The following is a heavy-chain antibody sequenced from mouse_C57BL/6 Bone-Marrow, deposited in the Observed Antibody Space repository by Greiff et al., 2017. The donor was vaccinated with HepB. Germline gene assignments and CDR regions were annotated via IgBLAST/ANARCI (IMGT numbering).Heavy chain of an antibody. J-gene: IGHJ1*03. CDR1: GYTFTDHT. CDR2: IYPRDGST. Sequence: QVQLQQSDAELVKPGASVKISCKVSGYTFTDHTIHWMKQRPEQGLEWIGYIYPRDGSTKYNEKFKGKATLTADKSSSTAYMQLNSLTSEDSAVYFCAKEQGPYDYDEGDWYFDVWGTGTTVTVSS. D-gene: IGHD2-4*01. CDR3: AKEQGPYDYDEGDWYFDV. V-gene: IGHV1-78*01.